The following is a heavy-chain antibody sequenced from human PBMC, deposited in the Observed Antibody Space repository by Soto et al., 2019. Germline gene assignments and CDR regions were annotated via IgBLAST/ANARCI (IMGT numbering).Heavy chain of an antibody. CDR3: ATDVTGYCSSTSCPFP. CDR2: ISSSSSYI. D-gene: IGHD2-2*01. CDR1: GFTFSSYS. Sequence: GGSLRLSCAASGFTFSSYSMNWVRQAPGKGLEWVSSISSSSSYIYYADSVRGRFTISTDNAKKSLYLQMNSLRAEDTAVYYCATDVTGYCSSTSCPFPWRQGTLVNASS. J-gene: IGHJ5*02. V-gene: IGHV3-21*01.